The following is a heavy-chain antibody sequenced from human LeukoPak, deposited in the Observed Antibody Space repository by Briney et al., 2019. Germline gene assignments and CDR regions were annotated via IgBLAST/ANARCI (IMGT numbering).Heavy chain of an antibody. D-gene: IGHD3-9*01. CDR2: INHSGST. Sequence: PSETLSLTCAVYGGSFSGYYWSWIRQPPGKGLEWIGEINHSGSTNYNPSLKSRVTISVDTSKNQFSLKLSSVTAADTAVYYCARESRDFDWFWQWYFDLWGRGTLDTVSS. V-gene: IGHV4-34*01. CDR1: GGSFSGYY. J-gene: IGHJ2*01. CDR3: ARESRDFDWFWQWYFDL.